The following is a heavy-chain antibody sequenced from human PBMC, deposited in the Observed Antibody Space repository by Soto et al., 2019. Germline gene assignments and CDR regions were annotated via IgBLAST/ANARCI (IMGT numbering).Heavy chain of an antibody. CDR2: TSGSGGST. Sequence: GGSLRLSCAASEFTFSIFAMSWVRQAPGKGLEWVSTTSGSGGSTYYADSVKGRFTISRDSSKNTLFLQMNSLRAEDTAVYHCAREAPEYHDSSAYSGVGLLYHSDSWGQGTLVTVSS. CDR3: AREAPEYHDSSAYSGVGLLYHSDS. J-gene: IGHJ4*02. CDR1: EFTFSIFA. V-gene: IGHV3-23*01. D-gene: IGHD3-22*01.